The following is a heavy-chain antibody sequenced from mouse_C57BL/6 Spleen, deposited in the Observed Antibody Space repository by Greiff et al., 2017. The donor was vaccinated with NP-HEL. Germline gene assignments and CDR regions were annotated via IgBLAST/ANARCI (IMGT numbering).Heavy chain of an antibody. D-gene: IGHD2-4*01. CDR1: GYTFTSYW. CDR3: ARRGGLRPGLYWYFDV. V-gene: IGHV1-72*01. CDR2: IDPNSGGT. Sequence: QVQLQQSGAELVKPGASVKLSCKASGYTFTSYWMHWVKQRPGRGLEWIGRIDPNSGGTKYNEKFKSKATLTVDKPSSTAYMQLSSLTSEDSAVYYCARRGGLRPGLYWYFDVWGTGTTVTVSS. J-gene: IGHJ1*03.